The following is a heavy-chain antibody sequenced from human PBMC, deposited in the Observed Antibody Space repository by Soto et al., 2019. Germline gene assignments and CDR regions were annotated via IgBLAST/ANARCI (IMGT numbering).Heavy chain of an antibody. Sequence: QLQLQESGSGLVKPSETLSLTCIVSNGSISSRSSYWGWIRQTPGKGLEWIWSIYYIGNTYYNPSHKSRVTIAIDTAKTHFSLKMNSATAADTTVYFCGGQDDGAKGYYFENWGQGSLVTVSA. CDR3: GGQDDGAKGYYFEN. CDR1: NGSISSRSSY. CDR2: IYYIGNT. V-gene: IGHV4-39*01. J-gene: IGHJ4*02. D-gene: IGHD1-1*01.